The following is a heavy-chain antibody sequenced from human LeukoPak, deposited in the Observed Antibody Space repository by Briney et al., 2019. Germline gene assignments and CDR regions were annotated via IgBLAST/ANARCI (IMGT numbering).Heavy chain of an antibody. CDR1: GSSFTSYW. D-gene: IGHD3-22*01. CDR3: ASPDYYDSSGYSPGVGY. Sequence: GESLKISCKGSGSSFTSYWIGWVRQMPGKGLEWMGIIYPGDSDTRYSPSFQGQVTISADKSISTAYLQWSSLKASDTAMYYCASPDYYDSSGYSPGVGYWGQGTLVTVSS. J-gene: IGHJ4*02. CDR2: IYPGDSDT. V-gene: IGHV5-51*01.